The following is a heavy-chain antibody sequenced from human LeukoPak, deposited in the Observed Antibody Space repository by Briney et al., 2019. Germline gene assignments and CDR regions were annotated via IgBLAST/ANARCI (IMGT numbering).Heavy chain of an antibody. Sequence: HGGSLRLSCAASGFTFSRYSMNWVRQAPGKGLEWVSSISTSSNYIYYADSVKGRFTISRDNARKSLYLEMNSLRADDTAVYYCARDDGAYYDSSGNDYWGQGTLVTVSS. CDR2: ISTSSNYI. CDR3: ARDDGAYYDSSGNDY. V-gene: IGHV3-21*01. D-gene: IGHD3-22*01. CDR1: GFTFSRYS. J-gene: IGHJ4*02.